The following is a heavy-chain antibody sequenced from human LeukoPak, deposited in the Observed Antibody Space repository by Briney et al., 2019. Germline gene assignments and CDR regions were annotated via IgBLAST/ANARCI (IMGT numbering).Heavy chain of an antibody. CDR3: ATGEGFIQRH. CDR2: LGTSGTI. CDR1: GFIVSSGY. D-gene: IGHD7-27*01. J-gene: IGHJ4*02. V-gene: IGHV3-53*01. Sequence: GGSLRLSCAASGFIVSSGYMSRFRLAPGKGLEWVSILGTSGTIYYTDSVRGRFTISRDSSKNTLSLEMNNLRAEDTAVYYCATGEGFIQRHWGPGTSVTVSS.